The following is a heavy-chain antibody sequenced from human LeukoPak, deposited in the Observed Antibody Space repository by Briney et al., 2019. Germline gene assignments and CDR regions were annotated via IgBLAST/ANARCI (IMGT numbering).Heavy chain of an antibody. J-gene: IGHJ4*02. CDR3: ARGAYYFDY. CDR1: GGSVSSGSYY. CDR2: IYYSGST. V-gene: IGHV4-61*01. Sequence: SETLSLTCTVSGGSVSSGSYYWSWLRQPPGKGLEWIGYIYYSGSTNYNPSLKSRVTISVDTSKNQFSLKLSSVTAADTAVYYCARGAYYFDYWGQGTLVTVSS.